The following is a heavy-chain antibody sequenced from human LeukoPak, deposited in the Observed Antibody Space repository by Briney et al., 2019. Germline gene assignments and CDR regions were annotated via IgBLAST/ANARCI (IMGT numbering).Heavy chain of an antibody. V-gene: IGHV3-73*01. CDR1: GFTFSDSV. CDR3: TRVGPSTVVDY. D-gene: IGHD1-26*01. CDR2: IRSKPQSYAT. Sequence: PGGSLRLSCAASGFTFSDSVIHWVRQASGNGLEWVGRIRSKPQSYATAYDESLKGRFTISRDDSKNTAYLQMSSLKIEDTAVYYCTRVGPSTVVDYWGQGTQVTVSS. J-gene: IGHJ4*02.